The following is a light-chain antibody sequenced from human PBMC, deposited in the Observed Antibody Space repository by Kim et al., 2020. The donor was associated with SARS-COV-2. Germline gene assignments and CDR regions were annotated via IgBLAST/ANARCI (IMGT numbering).Light chain of an antibody. CDR3: QQYNNWPLWDT. CDR2: GAS. V-gene: IGKV3-15*01. Sequence: SPGERATLSCRASQSVSSNLAWYQQKPGQAPRLLIYGASTRATGIPARFSGSGSGTEFTLTISSLQSEDFAVYYCQQYNNWPLWDTFGQGTKLEI. J-gene: IGKJ2*01. CDR1: QSVSSN.